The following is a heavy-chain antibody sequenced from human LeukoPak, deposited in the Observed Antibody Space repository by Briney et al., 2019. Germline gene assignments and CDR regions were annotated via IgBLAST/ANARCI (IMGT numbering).Heavy chain of an antibody. V-gene: IGHV3-7*01. CDR1: GFTFSSYW. D-gene: IGHD3-10*01. CDR2: IKQDGSEK. CDR3: ARVFYYGSRYYYMDV. Sequence: PGGSLRLSCAASGFTFSSYWMSWVRQAPGKGLEWVANIKQDGSEKYYVDSVKGRFTISRDNAQKTLYLQMSSLRDEDTAVYFCARVFYYGSRYYYMDVWGKGTRSPSL. J-gene: IGHJ6*03.